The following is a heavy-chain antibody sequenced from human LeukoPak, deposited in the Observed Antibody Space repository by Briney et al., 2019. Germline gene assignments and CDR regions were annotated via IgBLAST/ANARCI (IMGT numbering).Heavy chain of an antibody. CDR1: GGSISSSSYY. D-gene: IGHD3-16*02. Sequence: SETLSLTCTVSGGSISSSSYYWGWIRQPPGKGLEWIGSIYYSGSTYYNPSLKSRVTISVDTSKNQFSLKLSSVTAADTAVYYCARVWGSYRSPFDYWGQGTLVTVSS. V-gene: IGHV4-39*07. CDR3: ARVWGSYRSPFDY. CDR2: IYYSGST. J-gene: IGHJ4*02.